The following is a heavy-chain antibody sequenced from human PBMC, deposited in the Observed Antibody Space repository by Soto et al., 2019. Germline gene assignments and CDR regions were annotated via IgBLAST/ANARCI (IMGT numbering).Heavy chain of an antibody. J-gene: IGHJ4*02. Sequence: EVQLVESGGGLVQPGGSLRLSCAAFGSTFRSDEMSWVRQAPGKGLEWVSYISSSGSTIYYADSVKGRFTISRDNAKNSLYLQMNSLRAEDTAVYYCARDRGLSGRIDYWGQGTLVTVSS. CDR1: GSTFRSDE. D-gene: IGHD1-26*01. CDR2: ISSSGSTI. V-gene: IGHV3-48*03. CDR3: ARDRGLSGRIDY.